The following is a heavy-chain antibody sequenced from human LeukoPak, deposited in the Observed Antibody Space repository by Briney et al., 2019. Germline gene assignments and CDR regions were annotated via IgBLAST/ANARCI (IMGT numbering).Heavy chain of an antibody. CDR3: ARDKRSVDYYDSSGLFDY. D-gene: IGHD3-22*01. Sequence: PGGSLTLSCAASGFTFSSYSMNWVRHAPGKAREWVSYISSSSSTIYYADSVKGRFTISRDNAKNSLYLQMNSLRDEDTAVYYCARDKRSVDYYDSSGLFDYWGQGTLVTVSS. J-gene: IGHJ4*02. CDR1: GFTFSSYS. CDR2: ISSSSSTI. V-gene: IGHV3-48*02.